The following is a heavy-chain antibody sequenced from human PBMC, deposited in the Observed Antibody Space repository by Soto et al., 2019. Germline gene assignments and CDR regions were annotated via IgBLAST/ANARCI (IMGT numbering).Heavy chain of an antibody. CDR3: ARCIASTYSSRPFSC. Sequence: GRSLRLSCEASGFAFTSYWMHWVRQAPGKGLVWVAGIKSDGTTATYADSVRGRFTISRDNAKNTLYLQMNSLSAGDTAVYYCARCIASTYSSRPFSCRGQAT. CDR1: GFAFTSYW. D-gene: IGHD2-15*01. V-gene: IGHV3-74*01. CDR2: IKSDGTTA. J-gene: IGHJ4*02.